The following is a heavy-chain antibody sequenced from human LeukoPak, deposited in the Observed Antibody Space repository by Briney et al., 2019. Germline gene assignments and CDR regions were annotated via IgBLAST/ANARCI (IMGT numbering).Heavy chain of an antibody. D-gene: IGHD4-17*01. CDR2: INPNSGGT. CDR3: ARGVGDYESGWFDP. V-gene: IGHV1-2*02. J-gene: IGHJ5*02. Sequence: ASVKVSCKASGYTFTAYYMHWVRQAPGQGLEWMGWINPNSGGTNYAQKFLGRVTMTRDTSISTAYMELSRLRSDDTARYYCARGVGDYESGWFDPWGQGTLVTVSS. CDR1: GYTFTAYY.